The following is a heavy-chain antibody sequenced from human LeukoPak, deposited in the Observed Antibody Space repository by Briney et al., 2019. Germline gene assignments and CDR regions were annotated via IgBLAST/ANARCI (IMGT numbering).Heavy chain of an antibody. V-gene: IGHV3-21*01. CDR2: ISSSSSYI. CDR3: ARGGYSSGWYPGDYMDV. J-gene: IGHJ6*03. CDR1: GFTFSSYS. D-gene: IGHD6-19*01. Sequence: GGSLRLSCAASGFTFSSYSMNWVRQAPGKGLEWVSSISSSSSYIYYADSVKGRFTISRDNAKNSLYLQMNSLRAEDTAVYYCARGGYSSGWYPGDYMDVWGKGTTVTVSS.